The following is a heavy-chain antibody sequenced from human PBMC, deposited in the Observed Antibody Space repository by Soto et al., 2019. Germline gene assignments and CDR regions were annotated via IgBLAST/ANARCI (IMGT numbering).Heavy chain of an antibody. CDR1: GGSISSYY. J-gene: IGHJ4*02. V-gene: IGHV4-59*13. D-gene: IGHD5-18*01. CDR2: IYYSGST. CDR3: ARGGGYSYGPVDY. Sequence: PSETLSLTCTVSGGSISSYYWSWIRQPPGKGLEWIGYIYYSGSTNYNPSLKSRVIISVDTSKNQFSLKLSSVTAADTAVYYCARGGGYSYGPVDYWGQGTLVTVSS.